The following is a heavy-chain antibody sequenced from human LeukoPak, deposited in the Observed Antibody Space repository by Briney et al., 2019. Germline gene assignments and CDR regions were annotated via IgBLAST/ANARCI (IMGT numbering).Heavy chain of an antibody. CDR2: ISSSGSTI. CDR3: ARDPDYGGNVWFDP. CDR1: GFTFSDYY. D-gene: IGHD4-23*01. Sequence: PGGSLRLSCAASGFTFSDYYMSWIRQAPGKGLEWVSYISSSGSTIYYADSVKGRFTISRDNSKNTLYLQMNSLRAEDTAVYYCARDPDYGGNVWFDPWGQGTLVTVSS. J-gene: IGHJ5*02. V-gene: IGHV3-11*04.